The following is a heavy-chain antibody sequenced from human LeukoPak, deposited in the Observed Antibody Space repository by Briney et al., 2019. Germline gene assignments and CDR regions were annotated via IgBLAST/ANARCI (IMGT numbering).Heavy chain of an antibody. D-gene: IGHD6-13*01. J-gene: IGHJ4*02. CDR1: GFTFSSYI. V-gene: IGHV3-21*01. Sequence: KPGGSLRLSCAASGFTFSSYIMNWVRQAPGKGLEWVSSISSSSSYIYYADSVKGRFTISRDNAKNSLYLQMNSLRAEDTAVYYCARDRFGIAAAGTFDYWGQGTLVTVSS. CDR2: ISSSSSYI. CDR3: ARDRFGIAAAGTFDY.